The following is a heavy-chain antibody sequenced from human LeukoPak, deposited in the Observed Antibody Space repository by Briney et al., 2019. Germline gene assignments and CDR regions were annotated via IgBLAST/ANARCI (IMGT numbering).Heavy chain of an antibody. J-gene: IGHJ4*02. CDR3: ARGRRDGYNPRGYYFDY. V-gene: IGHV3-53*01. Sequence: GGSLRLSCAASGFTVSSNYMSWVRQAPGKGLEWVSVIYSGGSTYYADSVKGRFTISRDNSKNTLYLQMNSLRAEDTAVYYRARGRRDGYNPRGYYFDYWGQGTLVTVSS. CDR1: GFTVSSNY. D-gene: IGHD5-24*01. CDR2: IYSGGST.